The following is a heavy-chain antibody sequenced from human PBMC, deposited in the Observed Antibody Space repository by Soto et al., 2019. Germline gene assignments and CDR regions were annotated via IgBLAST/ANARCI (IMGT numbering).Heavy chain of an antibody. Sequence: ASVKVSCKAAGYTFTSYYMHWVRQAPGQGIEWMGIINPSGGSTRYAQKFQGRVTMTRDTSTSTVYMELSSLRSEDTAVYYCARATVHWYFDLWGRGTLVTVSS. CDR2: INPSGGST. V-gene: IGHV1-46*01. CDR1: GYTFTSYY. J-gene: IGHJ2*01. CDR3: ARATVHWYFDL.